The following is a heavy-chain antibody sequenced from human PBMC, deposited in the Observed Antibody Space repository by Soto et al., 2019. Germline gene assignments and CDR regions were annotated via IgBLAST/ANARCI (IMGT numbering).Heavy chain of an antibody. Sequence: QVQLQESGPGVVKPSETLSLTCTVTGASVINDYWNWIRQPPGKGLEWIGFVYDSGSTSYNSSLKFRLPFSVDTSKNQFSLKLSSVTAADTAVYYCVRQVGATGSYSYAVGGQGPMVTVSS. CDR3: VRQVGATGSYSYAV. CDR2: VYDSGST. CDR1: GASVINDY. D-gene: IGHD1-26*01. V-gene: IGHV4-59*02. J-gene: IGHJ3*01.